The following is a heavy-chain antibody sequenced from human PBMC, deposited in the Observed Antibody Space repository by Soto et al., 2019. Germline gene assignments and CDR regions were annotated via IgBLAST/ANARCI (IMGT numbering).Heavy chain of an antibody. V-gene: IGHV1-46*01. CDR2: INPSGGSR. D-gene: IGHD3-10*01. CDR1: GYTFTSYY. CDR3: ARVGVLGHANFDY. J-gene: IGHJ4*02. Sequence: ASVKVSCKASGYTFTSYYIHWVRQAPGQGLEWMGIINPSGGSRGYAQKFQGRVTMTSDTSTSIVYMELSSLRSEDTAVYYCARVGVLGHANFDYSGQGTLVTVSS.